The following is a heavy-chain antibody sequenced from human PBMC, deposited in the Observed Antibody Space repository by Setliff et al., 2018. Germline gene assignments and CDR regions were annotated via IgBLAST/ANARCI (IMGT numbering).Heavy chain of an antibody. J-gene: IGHJ5*02. CDR1: GYSFITYW. CDR3: GRSPGLAEGGSWFAP. CDR2: IYPSDSDT. V-gene: IGHV5-51*01. D-gene: IGHD6-13*01. Sequence: GESLKISCTGSGYSFITYWIGWVRQMPGKGLEWMGIIYPSDSDTRYSPSFQGQVTISADKSIGTAYLQWSSLKASDTAIYYCGRSPGLAEGGSWFAPWGQGTLVTVSS.